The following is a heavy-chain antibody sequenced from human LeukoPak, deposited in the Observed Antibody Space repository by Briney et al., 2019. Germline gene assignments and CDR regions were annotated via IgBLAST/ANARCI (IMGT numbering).Heavy chain of an antibody. CDR2: IWYDGSNK. D-gene: IGHD3-22*01. Sequence: GGSLRLSCAASGFTFSSYGMHWVRQGPGKGLEWVAVIWYDGSNKYYADSVKGRFTISRDNSQSTLYLQMNSLRAADKAVYECARARNNYDSSGSSALDYWGQGTLVTVSS. J-gene: IGHJ4*02. CDR3: ARARNNYDSSGSSALDY. CDR1: GFTFSSYG. V-gene: IGHV3-33*01.